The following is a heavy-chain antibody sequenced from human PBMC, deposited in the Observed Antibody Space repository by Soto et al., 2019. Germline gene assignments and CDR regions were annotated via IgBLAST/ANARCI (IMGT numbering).Heavy chain of an antibody. D-gene: IGHD6-13*01. CDR2: IIPIFGTA. CDR1: GGTFSSYA. J-gene: IGHJ6*02. CDR3: AVGRQQQLYYYYGMDV. V-gene: IGHV1-69*06. Sequence: SVKVSCKASGGTFSSYAISWVRQAPGQGLEWMGGIIPIFGTANYAQKFQGRVTITADKSTSTAYMELSSLRSEDTAVYYCAVGRQQQLYYYYGMDVWGQGTTVTVSS.